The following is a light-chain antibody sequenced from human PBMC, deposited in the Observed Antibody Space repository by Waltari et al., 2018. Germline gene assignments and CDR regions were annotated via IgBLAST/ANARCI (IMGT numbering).Light chain of an antibody. CDR1: KDISTS. V-gene: IGKV1-12*01. Sequence: EIHMTQSPSSASASGGDRVSMSCRASKDISTSLAWYQQKSGKAPSLLIYHSSTLQSGVPSRFSGAGTGTDFTLTINNLHPEDFATYFCQQGDTSPPTFGPGTKVELK. J-gene: IGKJ1*01. CDR2: HSS. CDR3: QQGDTSPPT.